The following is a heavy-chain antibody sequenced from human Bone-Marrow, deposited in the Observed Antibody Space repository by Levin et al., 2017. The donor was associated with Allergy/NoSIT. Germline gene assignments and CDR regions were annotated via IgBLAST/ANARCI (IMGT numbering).Heavy chain of an antibody. CDR1: GFTFSLYD. J-gene: IGHJ4*02. V-gene: IGHV3-48*03. Sequence: GGSLRLSCDASGFTFSLYDMHWVRPAPGKGLEWISDLSSSGATLHYVDSVKGRFTISRDNTNNSFYLQMNSLRAEDTAVYFCARGMGCSDYSDYWGQGTQVTVSS. CDR3: ARGMGCSDYSDY. D-gene: IGHD3-10*01. CDR2: LSSSGATL.